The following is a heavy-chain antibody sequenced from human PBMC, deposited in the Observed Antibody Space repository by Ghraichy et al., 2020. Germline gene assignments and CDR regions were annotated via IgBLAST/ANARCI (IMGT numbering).Heavy chain of an antibody. D-gene: IGHD6-13*01. CDR3: ASLPGIAAAGTRYYYYYMDV. Sequence: SETLSLTCAVYGGSFSGYYWSWIRQPPGKGLEWIGEINHSGNTNYNPSLKSRVTISVDTSKNQFSLKLSPVTAADTAVYYCASLPGIAAAGTRYYYYYMDVWGKGTTVTVSS. V-gene: IGHV4-34*01. CDR1: GGSFSGYY. J-gene: IGHJ6*03. CDR2: INHSGNT.